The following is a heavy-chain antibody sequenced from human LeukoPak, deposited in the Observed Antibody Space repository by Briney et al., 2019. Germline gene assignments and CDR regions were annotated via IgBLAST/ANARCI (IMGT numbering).Heavy chain of an antibody. CDR1: GYTFTSYG. Sequence: GASVKVSCKASGYTFTSYGISWVRQAPGQGLEWMGWISAYNGNTNYAQKLQGRVTITADKSTSTAYMELSSLRSEDTAVYYCAREIVVVTAIRPNDAFDIWGQGTMVTVSS. V-gene: IGHV1-18*01. D-gene: IGHD2-21*02. CDR2: ISAYNGNT. CDR3: AREIVVVTAIRPNDAFDI. J-gene: IGHJ3*02.